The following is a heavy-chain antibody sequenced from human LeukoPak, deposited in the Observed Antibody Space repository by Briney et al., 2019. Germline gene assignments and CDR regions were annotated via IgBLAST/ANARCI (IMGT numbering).Heavy chain of an antibody. CDR1: GGSISSHY. CDR3: ARGYNWFDS. Sequence: SETLSLTCTVSGGSISSHYWSWIRQPPGKGLEWIGYVYYSGSTNYNPSLKSRVTISVDTSKNQSSLKLSSVTAADTAMYYCARGYNWFDSWGQGTQVTVSS. J-gene: IGHJ5*01. V-gene: IGHV4-59*11. CDR2: VYYSGST.